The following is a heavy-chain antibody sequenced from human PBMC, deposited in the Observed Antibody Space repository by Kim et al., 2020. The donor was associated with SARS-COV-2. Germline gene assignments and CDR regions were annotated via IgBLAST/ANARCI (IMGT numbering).Heavy chain of an antibody. CDR2: IKQDGSVR. J-gene: IGHJ5*02. V-gene: IGHV3-7*03. CDR3: VKEWGS. CDR1: GFTFSTSW. D-gene: IGHD3-16*01. Sequence: GGSLRLSCAASGFTFSTSWMAWVRQAPGKGLEWVSNIKQDGSVRHYVDSVKGRFTISRDNAKHSVFLQMNSLRAEDTAVYYCVKEWGSWGQGTLVTVSS.